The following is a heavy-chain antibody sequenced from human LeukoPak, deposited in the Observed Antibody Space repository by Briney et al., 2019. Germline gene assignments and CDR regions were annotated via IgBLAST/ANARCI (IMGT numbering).Heavy chain of an antibody. CDR3: ARHVSQLPIDY. Sequence: LETLSLTCAVYGGSFSGYYWSWIRQPPGKGLEWIGEINHSGSTNYNPSLKSRVTISVDTSKNQFSLKLSSATAADTAVYYCARHVSQLPIDYWGQGTLVTVSS. J-gene: IGHJ4*02. D-gene: IGHD5/OR15-5a*01. V-gene: IGHV4-34*01. CDR1: GGSFSGYY. CDR2: INHSGST.